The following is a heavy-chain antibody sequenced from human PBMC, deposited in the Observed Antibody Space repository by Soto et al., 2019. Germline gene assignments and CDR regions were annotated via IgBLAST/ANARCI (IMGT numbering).Heavy chain of an antibody. CDR3: SRDVQSFSPAYYFDY. CDR2: IWYDGNNK. V-gene: IGHV3-33*01. J-gene: IGHJ4*02. D-gene: IGHD1-1*01. CDR1: GFPFSGYG. Sequence: QVQLVESGGGVVQPGRSLRLSCAASGFPFSGYGMHWVRQAPGKGLEWVAVIWYDGNNKYYSESVKGRFTISRDNSKNTLSLQLNIMRPEDTAIYYCSRDVQSFSPAYYFDYWGQGALVTVSS.